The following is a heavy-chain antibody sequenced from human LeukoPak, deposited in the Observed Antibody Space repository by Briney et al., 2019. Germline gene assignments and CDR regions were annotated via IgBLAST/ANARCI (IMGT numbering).Heavy chain of an antibody. J-gene: IGHJ6*03. CDR2: IKQDGSEK. CDR1: GFTFSSYW. V-gene: IGHV3-7*01. Sequence: PGESLRLSCAASGFTFSSYWMSWVRQATAKGQEWVANIKQDGSEKYYVDSVKGRFTISRDNAKNSLYLQMNSLRAEDTAVYYCARDQGSGINYYYYYMDVWGKGTTVTVSS. D-gene: IGHD3-10*01. CDR3: ARDQGSGINYYYYYMDV.